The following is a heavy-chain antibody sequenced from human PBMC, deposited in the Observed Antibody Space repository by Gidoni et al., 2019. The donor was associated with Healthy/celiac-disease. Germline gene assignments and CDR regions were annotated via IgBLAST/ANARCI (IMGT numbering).Heavy chain of an antibody. D-gene: IGHD4-17*01. V-gene: IGHV1-46*01. CDR3: ARDLISGTVTTEGYYYYGMDV. Sequence: QVQLVQSGAEVKKPGASVKVSCTASGYTFTSYYMPWVRQAPGQGLEWMGIINPSGGSTSYAQKFQGRVTMTRDTSTSTVYMELSSLRSEDTAVYYCARDLISGTVTTEGYYYYGMDVWGQGTTVTVSS. CDR2: INPSGGST. CDR1: GYTFTSYY. J-gene: IGHJ6*02.